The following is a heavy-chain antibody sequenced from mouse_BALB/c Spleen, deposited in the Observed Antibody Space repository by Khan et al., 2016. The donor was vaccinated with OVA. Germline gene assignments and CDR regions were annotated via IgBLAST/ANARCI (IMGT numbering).Heavy chain of an antibody. CDR3: ARLAYYYDSEGFAY. J-gene: IGHJ3*01. D-gene: IGHD1-1*01. CDR2: ISSGGSYT. V-gene: IGHV5-6*01. CDR1: GFTFSTYG. Sequence: EVELVESGGDLVKPEGSLKLSCAASGFTFSTYGMSWVRQTPDKRLEWVATISSGGSYTYYPDSVQGRFTISRDNAKNTLYLQSSSLKSEDTAMFYCARLAYYYDSEGFAYGGQGTLVTGSA.